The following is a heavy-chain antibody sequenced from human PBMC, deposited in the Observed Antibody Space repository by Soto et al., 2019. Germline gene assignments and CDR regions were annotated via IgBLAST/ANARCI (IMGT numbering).Heavy chain of an antibody. CDR1: GYTFTSYG. CDR3: ARSYSSSLHDAFDI. Sequence: QVQLVQSGAEVKKPGASVKVSCKASGYTFTSYGISWVRQAPGQGLEWMGWINAYNGNTNYAQKLQYRVPMTTEQSPSTAYMELRSLRSDDTAVYYCARSYSSSLHDAFDIWGQGTMVTVSS. V-gene: IGHV1-18*01. D-gene: IGHD6-13*01. J-gene: IGHJ3*02. CDR2: INAYNGNT.